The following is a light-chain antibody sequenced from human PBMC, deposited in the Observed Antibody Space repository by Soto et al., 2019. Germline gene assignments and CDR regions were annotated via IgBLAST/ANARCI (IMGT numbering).Light chain of an antibody. CDR3: QQYYIYPLT. Sequence: DVQMTQSPSSLSASVGDRVTITCRASQGINSWLAWYQQKPEKAPKSLIYAASSLQTGVPSRFSGSGSGTDVLLTISNLQPEYSATYYRQQYYIYPLTFGGGTKVEIK. V-gene: IGKV1D-16*01. CDR2: AAS. J-gene: IGKJ4*01. CDR1: QGINSW.